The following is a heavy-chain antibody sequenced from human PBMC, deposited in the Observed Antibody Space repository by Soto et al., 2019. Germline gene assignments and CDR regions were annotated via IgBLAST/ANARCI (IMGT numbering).Heavy chain of an antibody. Sequence: GGSLRLSCAASGFTFSSYAMHWVRQAPGKGLEWVAVISYDGSNKYYADSVKGRFTISRDNSKNTLYLQMNSLRAEDTAVYYCARDIYYDILTGYPLPYFDYWGQGTLVTVSS. D-gene: IGHD3-9*01. J-gene: IGHJ4*02. CDR3: ARDIYYDILTGYPLPYFDY. CDR1: GFTFSSYA. V-gene: IGHV3-30-3*01. CDR2: ISYDGSNK.